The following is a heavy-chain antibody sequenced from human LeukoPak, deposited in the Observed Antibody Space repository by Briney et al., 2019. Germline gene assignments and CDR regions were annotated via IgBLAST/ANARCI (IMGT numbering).Heavy chain of an antibody. Sequence: PGGSLRLSCAASGFTFSSYAMSWVRQAPGKGLEWVSAISGSGGSTYYADSVKGRFTISRDNSKNTLYLQMNSLRAEDTAVYYCARDGRVPAANPHFDYWGQGTLVTVSS. V-gene: IGHV3-23*01. CDR1: GFTFSSYA. CDR2: ISGSGGST. D-gene: IGHD2-2*01. CDR3: ARDGRVPAANPHFDY. J-gene: IGHJ4*02.